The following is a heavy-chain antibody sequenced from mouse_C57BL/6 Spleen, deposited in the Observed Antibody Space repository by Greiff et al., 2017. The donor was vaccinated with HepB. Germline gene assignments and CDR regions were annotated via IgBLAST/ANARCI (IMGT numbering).Heavy chain of an antibody. D-gene: IGHD1-1*01. Sequence: EVNVVESGGGLVKPGGSLKLSCAASGFTFSDYGMHWVRQAPEKGLEWVAYISSGSSTIYYADTVKGRFTISRDNAKNTLFLQMTSLRSEDTAMYYCARGITTASFAYWGQGTLVTVSA. J-gene: IGHJ3*01. CDR2: ISSGSSTI. CDR3: ARGITTASFAY. CDR1: GFTFSDYG. V-gene: IGHV5-17*01.